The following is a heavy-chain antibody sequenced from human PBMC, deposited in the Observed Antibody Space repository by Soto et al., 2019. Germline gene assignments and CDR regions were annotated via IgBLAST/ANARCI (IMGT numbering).Heavy chain of an antibody. CDR1: GGSISKYY. V-gene: IGHV4-59*01. CDR3: ARKDDSSGYYTFDY. D-gene: IGHD3-22*01. CDR2: IYYSGST. J-gene: IGHJ4*02. Sequence: PSETLSLTCTVSGGSISKYYWSWIRQSPGKGLEWIGYIYYSGSTNYNPSLKSRVTISVDTSKNQFSLKLSSVTAADTAVYYCARKDDSSGYYTFDYWGQGTLVTVSS.